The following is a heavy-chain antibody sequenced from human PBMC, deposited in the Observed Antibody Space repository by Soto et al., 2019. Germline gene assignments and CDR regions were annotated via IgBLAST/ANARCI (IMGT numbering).Heavy chain of an antibody. V-gene: IGHV5-51*01. J-gene: IGHJ6*02. Sequence: PGESLQIYCKGSGYRFTSYWIGWVRQMPGKGLEWMGIIYPGDSDTRYSPSFQDQVTISADKSISTAYLQWSSLKASDTAMYYCAGHGDVLRFLEWLPPKYYGMDVWGQGTTVTVSS. CDR1: GYRFTSYW. CDR3: AGHGDVLRFLEWLPPKYYGMDV. CDR2: IYPGDSDT. D-gene: IGHD3-3*01.